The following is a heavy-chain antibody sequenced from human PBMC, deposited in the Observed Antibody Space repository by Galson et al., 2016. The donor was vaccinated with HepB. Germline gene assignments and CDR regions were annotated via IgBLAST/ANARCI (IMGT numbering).Heavy chain of an antibody. D-gene: IGHD3-3*01. J-gene: IGHJ6*04. V-gene: IGHV3-73*01. CDR3: TIYSKLTVFGVDTYYYYAMDV. Sequence: SLRLSCATSGFDFNAFALLWVRQASGKGPEWIGHIRSKTNSYATTYAESVKGRFTISRDDSKNTAFLQMNRLKTEDAAVNYCTIYSKLTVFGVDTYYYYAMDVWGKGTTVTVSS. CDR1: GFDFNAFA. CDR2: IRSKTNSYAT.